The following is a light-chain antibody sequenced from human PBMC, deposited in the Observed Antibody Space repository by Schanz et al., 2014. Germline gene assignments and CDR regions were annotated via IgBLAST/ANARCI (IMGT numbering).Light chain of an antibody. CDR1: SSDVGNYNF. Sequence: QSALTQPASASGSPGQSVTISCTGTSSDVGNYNFVSWYQQHPGKAPKLMIYEVTKRPSGVPDRFSGSKSGNTASLTVSGLQAEDEADYYCSSNGGVNIYVFGTGTKLTVL. CDR3: SSNGGVNIYV. CDR2: EVT. V-gene: IGLV2-8*01. J-gene: IGLJ1*01.